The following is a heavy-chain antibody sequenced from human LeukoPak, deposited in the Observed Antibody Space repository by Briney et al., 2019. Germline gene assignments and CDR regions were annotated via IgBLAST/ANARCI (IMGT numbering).Heavy chain of an antibody. CDR1: GFTFSDYY. CDR2: IVSSSTYT. CDR3: AREFPGGYSSGWYFDY. J-gene: IGHJ4*02. Sequence: KPGGSLRLSCAASGFTFSDYYMSWIRQAPGKGLEWISYIVSSSTYTNYADSVKGRFTISRDNAKNSLYLQVNSLRAEDTAVYYCAREFPGGYSSGWYFDYWGQGTLVTVSS. V-gene: IGHV3-11*06. D-gene: IGHD6-19*01.